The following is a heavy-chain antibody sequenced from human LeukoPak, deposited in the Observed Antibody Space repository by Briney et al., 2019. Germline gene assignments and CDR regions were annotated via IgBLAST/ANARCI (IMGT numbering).Heavy chain of an antibody. CDR3: ARGTMPSAY. J-gene: IGHJ4*02. CDR2: ITTTGDRI. V-gene: IGHV3-48*03. Sequence: GGSLRLSCEASGFTVSSYEMNWVRQAPGKGLEWISYITTTGDRIQYADSVKGRFTISRDNAKNSLYLQMNSLRAEDTAVYYCARGTMPSAYWGQGTLVTVSS. D-gene: IGHD2-2*01. CDR1: GFTVSSYE.